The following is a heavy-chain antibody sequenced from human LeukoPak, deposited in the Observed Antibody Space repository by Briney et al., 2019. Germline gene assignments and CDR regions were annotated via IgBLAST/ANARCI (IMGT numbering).Heavy chain of an antibody. D-gene: IGHD5-18*01. J-gene: IGHJ6*02. Sequence: SVKVSCKASGGTFSSSSINWVRQAPGQGLEWMGGLIPVFARPNYAQNFQGRVTITADESTSTAYMELSSLRSEDTAVYYCARVDTAMGNYYYYGMDVWGQGTTVTVSS. CDR2: LIPVFARP. V-gene: IGHV1-69*01. CDR3: ARVDTAMGNYYYYGMDV. CDR1: GGTFSSSS.